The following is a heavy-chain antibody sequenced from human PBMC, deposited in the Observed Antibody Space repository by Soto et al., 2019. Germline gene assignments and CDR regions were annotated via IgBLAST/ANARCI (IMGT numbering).Heavy chain of an antibody. CDR3: ARGVGSSPPQY. J-gene: IGHJ4*02. V-gene: IGHV4-59*02. D-gene: IGHD1-26*01. Sequence: SETLSLTCTISGGSVSVYYWSWIRQSTGQGLEWIGYIYASGSPYYNPSLRSRVTISADTSKNQISLKLTYPTAADTAVYYCARGVGSSPPQYWGRGTLVTVSS. CDR1: GGSVSVYY. CDR2: IYASGSP.